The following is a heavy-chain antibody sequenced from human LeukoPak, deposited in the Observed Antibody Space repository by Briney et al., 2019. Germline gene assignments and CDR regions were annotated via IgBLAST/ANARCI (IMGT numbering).Heavy chain of an antibody. CDR2: INHSGST. V-gene: IGHV4-34*01. CDR1: GGSISGYY. Sequence: PSETLSLTCTVSGGSISGYYWGWIRQPPGKGLEWIGEINHSGSTNYNPSLKSRVTISVDTSRNQFSLKLSSVTAADTAVYYCARHVAAAERIYYYYYYMDVWGKGTTVTISS. J-gene: IGHJ6*03. D-gene: IGHD6-13*01. CDR3: ARHVAAAERIYYYYYYMDV.